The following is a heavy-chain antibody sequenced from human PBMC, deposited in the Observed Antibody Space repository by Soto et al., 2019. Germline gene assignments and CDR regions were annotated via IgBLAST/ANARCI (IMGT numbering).Heavy chain of an antibody. Sequence: EVPLVESGGGLVQPGGSLRLSCAASGFTFSTYWMFWVRQAPGKGLEWVATIKQDGSQKLYVDSVKGRFTISRDNAKNSLHLQMNSLRVEDTAVYFCAGAPGWLIENWGQGTLVTVSS. CDR2: IKQDGSQK. V-gene: IGHV3-7*04. CDR3: AGAPGWLIEN. CDR1: GFTFSTYW. D-gene: IGHD5-12*01. J-gene: IGHJ4*02.